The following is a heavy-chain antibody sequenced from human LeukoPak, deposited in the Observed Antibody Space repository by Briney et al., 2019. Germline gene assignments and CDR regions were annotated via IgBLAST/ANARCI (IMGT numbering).Heavy chain of an antibody. Sequence: GGSLRLSCAASGFSFRAYGMHWVRQAPGKGLEGVVVISDDGSNEYYSDSVKGRFTISRDNSRNSLYMQMNSLRAEDTAVYYCAKDADTATIIYWYFDLWGRGTLVTVSS. V-gene: IGHV3-30*18. D-gene: IGHD5-18*01. CDR2: ISDDGSNE. CDR3: AKDADTATIIYWYFDL. CDR1: GFSFRAYG. J-gene: IGHJ2*01.